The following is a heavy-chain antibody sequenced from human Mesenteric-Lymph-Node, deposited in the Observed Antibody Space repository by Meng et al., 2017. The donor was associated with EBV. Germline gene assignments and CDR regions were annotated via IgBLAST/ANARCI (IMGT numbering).Heavy chain of an antibody. CDR1: XGSFSGYY. CDR3: ARGVQEYNYDILTGYLD. D-gene: IGHD3-9*01. CDR2: IKHSGST. Sequence: QVQLQQWGAGLLKPSXXXXLTXXVXXGSFSGYYWSWIRQPPGKGLEWIGEIKHSGSTNYNPSLKSRVTISVDTSKNQFSLKLSSVTAADTAVYYCARGVQEYNYDILTGYLDWGQGTLVTVSS. J-gene: IGHJ4*02. V-gene: IGHV4-34*01.